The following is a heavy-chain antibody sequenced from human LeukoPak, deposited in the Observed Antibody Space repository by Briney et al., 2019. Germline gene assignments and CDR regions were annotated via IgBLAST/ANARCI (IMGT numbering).Heavy chain of an antibody. CDR1: GGTFSSYA. V-gene: IGHV1-69*05. CDR3: ARALSDSSSWYNWFDP. J-gene: IGHJ5*02. D-gene: IGHD6-13*01. CDR2: IIPIFGTA. Sequence: GASVKVSCKASGGTFSSYAISWVRQAPGKGLEWMGGIIPIFGTANYAQKFQGRVTITTGESTSTAYMELSSLRSEDTAVYYCARALSDSSSWYNWFDPWGQGTLLTVSS.